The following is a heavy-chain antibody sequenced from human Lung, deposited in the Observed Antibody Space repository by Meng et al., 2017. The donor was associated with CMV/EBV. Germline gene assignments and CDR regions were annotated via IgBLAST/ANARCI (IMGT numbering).Heavy chain of an antibody. CDR2: MNTNSGNT. CDR3: AREEILVEASAVGRAKYYYSVMDA. J-gene: IGHJ6*02. Sequence: ASVXVSXKASGYTFTRYDINWVRQAAGQGLEWMGWMNTNSGNTGYAQNFQGRVTMTRNTATGTAYMELTSLKSEDTAVYYCAREEILVEASAVGRAKYYYSVMDAXGQGXTVTVSS. CDR1: GYTFTRYD. D-gene: IGHD2/OR15-2a*01. V-gene: IGHV1-8*01.